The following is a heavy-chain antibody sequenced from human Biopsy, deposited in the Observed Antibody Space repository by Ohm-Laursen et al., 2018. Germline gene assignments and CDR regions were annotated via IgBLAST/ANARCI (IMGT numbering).Heavy chain of an antibody. Sequence: SETLSLTCTVSGDSIGSYSWSWIRRPPGKGLEWIGYIEYSDKTYYNPSLESRVAFSVDTSKNQFSLKLMYVTAADTAVYYCARGPKRLTGTSYFEDWGRGILVTVSS. J-gene: IGHJ4*02. V-gene: IGHV4-59*12. CDR2: IEYSDKT. CDR3: ARGPKRLTGTSYFED. CDR1: GDSIGSYS. D-gene: IGHD1-7*01.